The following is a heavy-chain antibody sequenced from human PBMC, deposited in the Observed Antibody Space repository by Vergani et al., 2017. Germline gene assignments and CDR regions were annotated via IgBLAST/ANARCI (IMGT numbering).Heavy chain of an antibody. D-gene: IGHD6-13*01. CDR1: GFTFSSYD. CDR3: AKDFSSSSWYYFEF. J-gene: IGHJ4*02. V-gene: IGHV3-13*01. CDR2: IGTAGDT. Sequence: EVQLVESGGGLVKPGGSLRLSCAASGFTFSSYDMHWVRQATGKGLEWVSAIGTAGDTYYPGSVKGRFTISRDNSKNTLYLQMNSLRPEDTAVYYCAKDFSSSSWYYFEFWGQGTLVTVSS.